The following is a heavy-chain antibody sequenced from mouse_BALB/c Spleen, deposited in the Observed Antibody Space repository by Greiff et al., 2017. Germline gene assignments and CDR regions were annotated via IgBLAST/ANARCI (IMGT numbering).Heavy chain of an antibody. V-gene: IGHV1-9*01. J-gene: IGHJ3*01. CDR1: GYTFSSYW. D-gene: IGHD2-2*01. Sequence: QVQLQQSGAELMKPGASVKISCKATGYTFSSYWIEWVKQRPGHGLEWIGEILPGSGSTNYNEKFKGKATFTADTSSNTAYMQLSSLTSEDSAVYYCARRGGYDWFAYWGQGTLVTVSA. CDR2: ILPGSGST. CDR3: ARRGGYDWFAY.